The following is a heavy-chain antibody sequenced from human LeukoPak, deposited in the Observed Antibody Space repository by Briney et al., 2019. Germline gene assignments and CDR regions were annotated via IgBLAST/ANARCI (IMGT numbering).Heavy chain of an antibody. Sequence: ASVKASCKASGYTVTSYYMHWVRQAPGQGLEWMGIVNPSSISASYAQKFQGRVTMTRDTSTSTVSMELCSLRSDDTAVYYCASVYQHGMDVWGQGTTVTVSS. CDR3: ASVYQHGMDV. V-gene: IGHV1-46*01. D-gene: IGHD2-2*01. CDR2: VNPSSISA. J-gene: IGHJ6*02. CDR1: GYTVTSYY.